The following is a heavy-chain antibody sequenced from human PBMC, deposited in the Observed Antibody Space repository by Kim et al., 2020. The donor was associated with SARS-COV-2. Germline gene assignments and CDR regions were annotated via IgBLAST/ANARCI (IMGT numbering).Heavy chain of an antibody. Sequence: DSVKGRFTISRDNSKNTLYLQMNSLRAEDTAVYYCARDLPLANYYYGMDVWGQGTTVTVSS. V-gene: IGHV3-30*01. J-gene: IGHJ6*02. CDR3: ARDLPLANYYYGMDV.